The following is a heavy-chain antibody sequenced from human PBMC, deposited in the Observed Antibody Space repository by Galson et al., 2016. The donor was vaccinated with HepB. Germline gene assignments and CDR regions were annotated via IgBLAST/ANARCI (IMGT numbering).Heavy chain of an antibody. CDR3: ARDASGSRADFDY. CDR1: GFTFSDYG. CDR2: IWHDGSQK. J-gene: IGHJ4*02. D-gene: IGHD3-10*01. V-gene: IGHV3-33*01. Sequence: SLRLSCAASGFTFSDYGMHWVRQPPGKGLGWVASIWHDGSQKFYADSVKGRFTISRDNSKNTVHLQMNSLSAVDTAVYYCARDASGSRADFDYWGQGIPVTVSS.